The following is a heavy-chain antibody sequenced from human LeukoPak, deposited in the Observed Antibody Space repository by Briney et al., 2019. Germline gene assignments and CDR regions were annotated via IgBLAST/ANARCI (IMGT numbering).Heavy chain of an antibody. CDR2: IIPIFGTA. CDR3: ARSITMVRGVHGY. Sequence: GSSVKVSCKASGGTFSSYAISWVRQAPGQGLEWMGGIIPIFGTANYAQKFQGRVTMTTDTSTSTAYMELRSLRSDDTAVYYCARSITMVRGVHGYWGQGTLVTVSS. CDR1: GGTFSSYA. D-gene: IGHD3-10*01. J-gene: IGHJ4*02. V-gene: IGHV1-69*05.